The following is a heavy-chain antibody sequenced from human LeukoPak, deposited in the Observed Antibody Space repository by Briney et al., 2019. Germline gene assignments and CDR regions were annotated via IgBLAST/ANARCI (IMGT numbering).Heavy chain of an antibody. CDR1: GGSFSGYY. CDR2: INHSGST. J-gene: IGHJ4*02. V-gene: IGHV4-34*01. D-gene: IGHD6-19*01. CDR3: ASTGIAVAGRVDY. Sequence: PSETLSLTCAVYGGSFSGYYWSWIRQPPGKGLEWIGEINHSGSTNYNPSLKSRVTISVDTSKNQFSLKLSSVTAADTAVYYCASTGIAVAGRVDYWGQGTLVTVSS.